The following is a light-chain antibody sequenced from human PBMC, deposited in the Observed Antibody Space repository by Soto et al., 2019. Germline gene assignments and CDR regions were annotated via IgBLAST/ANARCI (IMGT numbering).Light chain of an antibody. J-gene: IGKJ4*01. V-gene: IGKV3-20*01. CDR1: QSVGCD. CDR3: QQYGSSPLT. CDR2: AAS. Sequence: IVLTQSPATLSVSPGERATLSCRASQSVGCDLAWYQQKPGQAPRLLIYAASGRATGIPDRFSGSGSGTDFNLTISRLEPEDFAVYYCQQYGSSPLTFGGGSKVDIK.